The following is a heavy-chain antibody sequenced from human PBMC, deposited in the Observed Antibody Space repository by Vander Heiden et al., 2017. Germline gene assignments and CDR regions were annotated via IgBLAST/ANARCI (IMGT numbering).Heavy chain of an antibody. Sequence: TISRDNSKNTLYLQMNSLRAEDTAVYYCAKFSSRAMITFGGVIANGFDYWGQGTLVTVSS. D-gene: IGHD3-16*02. V-gene: IGHV3-23*01. J-gene: IGHJ4*02. CDR3: AKFSSRAMITFGGVIANGFDY.